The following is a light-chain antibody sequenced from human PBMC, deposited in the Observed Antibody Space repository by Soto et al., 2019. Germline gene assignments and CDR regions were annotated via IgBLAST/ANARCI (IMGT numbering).Light chain of an antibody. J-gene: IGLJ2*01. Sequence: QSALTQPASVSGSPGQSITISCSGTSSDVGGYNYVSWYQQHPGKAPKLMIYEVSYRPSGVSNRFSGSKSGNTASLTISGLQAEDEADYHCSSYTSSRTLVFGGGTKVTVL. CDR2: EVS. V-gene: IGLV2-14*01. CDR1: SSDVGGYNY. CDR3: SSYTSSRTLV.